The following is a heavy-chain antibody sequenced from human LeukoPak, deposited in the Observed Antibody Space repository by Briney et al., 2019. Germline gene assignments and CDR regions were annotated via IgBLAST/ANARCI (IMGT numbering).Heavy chain of an antibody. CDR3: ARPPSIAALVIDY. J-gene: IGHJ4*02. CDR1: GGSISSSSYY. CDR2: IYYSGST. V-gene: IGHV4-39*01. Sequence: SETLSLTCTVSGGSISSSSYYWGWIRQPPGKGLEWIGSIYYSGSTYYNPSLKSRVTISVDTSKNQFSLKLSSVTAADTAVYYCARPPSIAALVIDYWGQGTLVTVSS. D-gene: IGHD6-6*01.